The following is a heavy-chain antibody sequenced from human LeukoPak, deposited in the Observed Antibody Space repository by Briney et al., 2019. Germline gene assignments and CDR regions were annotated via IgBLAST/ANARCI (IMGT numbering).Heavy chain of an antibody. CDR2: IYYSGST. V-gene: IGHV4-61*05. J-gene: IGHJ5*02. Sequence: SETLSLTCTVSGASISNRGHYWGWIRQPPGKGLEWIGYIYYSGSTNYNPSLRSRVTISVDTSKNQFSLKLSSVTAADTAVYYCARHVGRDILTGYYKGEYNWFDPWGQGTLVTVSS. D-gene: IGHD3-9*01. CDR1: GASISNRGHY. CDR3: ARHVGRDILTGYYKGEYNWFDP.